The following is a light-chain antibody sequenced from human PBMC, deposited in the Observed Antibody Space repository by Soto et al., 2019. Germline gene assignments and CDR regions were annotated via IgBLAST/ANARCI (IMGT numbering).Light chain of an antibody. Sequence: DIVLTQSPATLSVSPGERATLSCRASQSVAVNIAWYQQTPGQAPRLLIYRTSTRATGIPARFSGSGAGTEFTLTISSLQSEDFAVSSCQQYNAWPQTFGQGTKLEIK. J-gene: IGKJ2*01. V-gene: IGKV3-15*01. CDR2: RTS. CDR3: QQYNAWPQT. CDR1: QSVAVN.